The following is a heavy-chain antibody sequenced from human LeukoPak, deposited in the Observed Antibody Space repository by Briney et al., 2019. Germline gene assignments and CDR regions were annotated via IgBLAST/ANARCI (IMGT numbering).Heavy chain of an antibody. CDR2: IAYDGSHK. CDR3: ARDFAHDSNGSLLDC. J-gene: IGHJ4*02. CDR1: GFTFSDYS. Sequence: PGRSLRLSCAASGFTFSDYSMHWVRQAPGRGLEWVAVIAYDGSHKYFADSVKGRFTISRDNSKNTLYLQMNSLRAEDTAVYYCARDFAHDSNGSLLDCWGQGTLVTVSS. D-gene: IGHD3-22*01. V-gene: IGHV3-30*04.